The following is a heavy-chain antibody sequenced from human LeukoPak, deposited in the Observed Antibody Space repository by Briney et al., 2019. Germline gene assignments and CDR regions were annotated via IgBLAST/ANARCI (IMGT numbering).Heavy chain of an antibody. J-gene: IGHJ6*02. CDR1: GFSFSDYY. CDR3: AREYGDYRHFGTDV. D-gene: IGHD4-17*01. CDR2: ITTSGSTI. Sequence: GGSLRLSCAASGFSFSDYYMTWIRQAPGKGLEWVSYITTSGSTIYYADSVKGRFTISRDNANNSLYLQMNSLRAEDTAVYYCAREYGDYRHFGTDVWGQGTTVTVSS. V-gene: IGHV3-11*01.